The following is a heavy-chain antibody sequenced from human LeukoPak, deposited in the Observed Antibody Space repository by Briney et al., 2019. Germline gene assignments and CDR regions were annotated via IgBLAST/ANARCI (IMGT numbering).Heavy chain of an antibody. D-gene: IGHD2-15*01. Sequence: PGGSLRLSCAGSGFTFSNSAMNWVRQAPGKGLEWVSAISGSGDRTHYADSVKGRFTISRDNSNNTLFLQMNSLRADDTAVYYCAKVGWFVALSIWGQGTMVSVSS. J-gene: IGHJ3*02. CDR3: AKVGWFVALSI. CDR1: GFTFSNSA. CDR2: ISGSGDRT. V-gene: IGHV3-23*01.